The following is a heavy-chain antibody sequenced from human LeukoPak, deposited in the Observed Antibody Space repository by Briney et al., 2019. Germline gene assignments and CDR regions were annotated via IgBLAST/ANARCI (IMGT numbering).Heavy chain of an antibody. Sequence: PSETLSLTCTVSGGSISSSSYYWGWIRQPPGKGLEWIGRIYYRRSIYYNPSLKSRVTISVDTSKNQFSLKLSSVTAADTAVYYCARHRSFWRFGGLFDYYYYYGMDVWGQGTTVTVSS. CDR1: GGSISSSSYY. J-gene: IGHJ6*02. D-gene: IGHD3-10*01. CDR3: ARHRSFWRFGGLFDYYYYYGMDV. CDR2: IYYRRSI. V-gene: IGHV4-39*01.